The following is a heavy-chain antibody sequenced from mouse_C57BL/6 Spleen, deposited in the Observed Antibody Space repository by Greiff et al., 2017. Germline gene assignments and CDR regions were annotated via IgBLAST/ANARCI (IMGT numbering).Heavy chain of an antibody. J-gene: IGHJ4*01. CDR3: ARPYGNYEAMDY. CDR2: ISSGSSTS. CDR1: GFTFSDYG. Sequence: EVKLVESGGGLVKPGGSLKLSCAASGFTFSDYGMHWVRQAPETGLEWVAYISSGSSTSYYADTVKGRFTISRDNAKNTLFLQMTSLRSADTAMYYCARPYGNYEAMDYWGQGTSGTVSS. V-gene: IGHV5-17*01. D-gene: IGHD2-1*01.